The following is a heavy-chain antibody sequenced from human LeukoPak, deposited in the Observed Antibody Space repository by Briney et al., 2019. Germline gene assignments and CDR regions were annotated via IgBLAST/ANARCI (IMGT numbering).Heavy chain of an antibody. CDR3: ARGSPWRIAAAGTGAFDI. CDR1: GGTFSSYT. D-gene: IGHD6-13*01. V-gene: IGHV1-69*02. J-gene: IGHJ3*02. Sequence: SVKVSCKASGGTFSSYTISWVRQAPGQGPEWMGRIIPILGIANYAQKFQGRVTITAEKSTSTAYMELSSLRSEDTAVYYCARGSPWRIAAAGTGAFDIWGQGTMVTVSS. CDR2: IIPILGIA.